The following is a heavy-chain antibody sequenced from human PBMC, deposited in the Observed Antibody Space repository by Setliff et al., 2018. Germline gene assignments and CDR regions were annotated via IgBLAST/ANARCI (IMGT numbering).Heavy chain of an antibody. V-gene: IGHV1-18*01. CDR1: GYSFPSYG. Sequence: ASVKVSCKASGYSFPSYGISWVRQAPGQGLEWMGWISAYNGFIIYAQMFQGRVIMTTDTSASTAYMELRSLRSDDTAVYYCARDRPMVVVADNLALFDYWGQGTLVTVSS. CDR2: ISAYNGFI. J-gene: IGHJ4*02. D-gene: IGHD2-15*01. CDR3: ARDRPMVVVADNLALFDY.